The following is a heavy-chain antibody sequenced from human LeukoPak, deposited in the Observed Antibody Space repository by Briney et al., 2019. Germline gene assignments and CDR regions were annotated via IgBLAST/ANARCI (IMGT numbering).Heavy chain of an antibody. Sequence: GGSLRLSCAASGFTFSYAWMSWVRQAPGKGLESIGRIKSKTDGGTTDYAAPVKGRFTISRDDSKSIAYLQMNSLKTDDTAVYYCTRGRRATHDYWGQGTLVTVSS. CDR3: TRGRRATHDY. CDR2: IKSKTDGGTT. CDR1: GFTFSYAW. V-gene: IGHV3-15*01. D-gene: IGHD1-26*01. J-gene: IGHJ4*02.